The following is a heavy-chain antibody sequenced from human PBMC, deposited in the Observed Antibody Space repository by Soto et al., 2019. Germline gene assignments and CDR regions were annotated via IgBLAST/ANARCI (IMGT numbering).Heavy chain of an antibody. CDR1: GDPFSNYD. CDR3: ARGRNGMDV. V-gene: IGHV1-8*01. CDR2: MNPNSGNT. J-gene: IGHJ6*02. Sequence: QVQLVQSGAEVKKPGASVKVSCKASGDPFSNYDIKWVRQATGQGLEWMGWMNPNSGNTGSARKFQGRVPMTRNTSISTAYMELSILRSEDTAVYYCARGRNGMDVWGQGTTVTVSS.